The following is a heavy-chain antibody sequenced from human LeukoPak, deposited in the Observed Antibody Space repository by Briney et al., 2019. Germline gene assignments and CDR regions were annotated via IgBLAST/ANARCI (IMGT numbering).Heavy chain of an antibody. J-gene: IGHJ4*02. Sequence: GGSLRLSCAASAFTFSTYSVNWVRQAPGKGLEWVSYISSSSSTIYYADSVKGRFTISRDNAKNSLYLQMNSLRAEDTAVYYCARFPYSSGWYSRYFDYWGQGTLVTVSS. V-gene: IGHV3-48*01. D-gene: IGHD6-19*01. CDR2: ISSSSSTI. CDR1: AFTFSTYS. CDR3: ARFPYSSGWYSRYFDY.